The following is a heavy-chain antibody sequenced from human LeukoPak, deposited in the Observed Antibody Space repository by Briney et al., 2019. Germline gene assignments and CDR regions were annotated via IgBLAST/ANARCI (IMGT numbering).Heavy chain of an antibody. V-gene: IGHV3-23*01. CDR2: TTGSGGST. D-gene: IGHD6-13*01. J-gene: IGHJ4*02. CDR1: GFTFSNSA. Sequence: PGGSLRLSCEASGFTFSNSAMSWVRQAPGKGLEWVSATTGSGGSTFYADSVKGRFTISRDNAKNSLYLQMNSLRAEDTAVYYCARAAAGREYFDYWGQGTLVTVSS. CDR3: ARAAAGREYFDY.